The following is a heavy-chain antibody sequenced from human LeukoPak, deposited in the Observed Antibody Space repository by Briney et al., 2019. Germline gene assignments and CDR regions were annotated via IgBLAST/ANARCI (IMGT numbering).Heavy chain of an antibody. D-gene: IGHD6-6*01. Sequence: GGSLRLSCAASGFTFSSYWMHWVRQAPGKGLVWVSRINIDGSSTSYADSVKGRFTISRDNAKNTLYLQMNSLRAEDTAIYYCAKGAIQYASSPEAFDIWGQGTTVTVSS. J-gene: IGHJ3*02. CDR3: AKGAIQYASSPEAFDI. V-gene: IGHV3-74*01. CDR2: INIDGSST. CDR1: GFTFSSYW.